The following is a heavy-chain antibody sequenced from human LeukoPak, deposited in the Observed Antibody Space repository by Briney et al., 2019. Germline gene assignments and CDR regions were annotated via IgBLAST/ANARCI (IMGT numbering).Heavy chain of an antibody. D-gene: IGHD3-9*01. Sequence: SETLSLTRAVYDGSFSGYYWTWIRQPPGKGLEWIGEINHSGSTNYNPSLKSRVTISVDTSKNQFSLKLTSVTAADTAVYYCARVHGYYDILTGYYRYYFDYWGQGTLVTVSS. CDR3: ARVHGYYDILTGYYRYYFDY. CDR1: DGSFSGYY. J-gene: IGHJ4*02. CDR2: INHSGST. V-gene: IGHV4-34*01.